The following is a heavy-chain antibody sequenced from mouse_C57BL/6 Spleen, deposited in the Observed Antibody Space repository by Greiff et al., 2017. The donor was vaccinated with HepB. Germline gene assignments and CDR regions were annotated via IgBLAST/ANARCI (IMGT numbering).Heavy chain of an antibody. V-gene: IGHV1-15*01. CDR3: TRGIYYYGSSPMDY. D-gene: IGHD1-1*01. CDR1: GYTFTDYE. Sequence: QVHVKQSGAELVRPGASVTLSCKASGYTFTDYEMHWVKQTPVHGLEWIGAIDPETGGTAYNQKFKGKAILTADKSSSTAYMELRSLTSEDSAVYYCTRGIYYYGSSPMDYWGQGTSVTVSS. J-gene: IGHJ4*01. CDR2: IDPETGGT.